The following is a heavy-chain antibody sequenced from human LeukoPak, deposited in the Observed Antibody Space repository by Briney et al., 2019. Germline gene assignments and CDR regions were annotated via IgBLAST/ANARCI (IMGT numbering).Heavy chain of an antibody. CDR3: ARSESRSSSSWLGPLSYYYYYMDV. V-gene: IGHV1-18*01. D-gene: IGHD6-6*01. J-gene: IGHJ6*03. CDR1: GYTFTSYG. Sequence: ASVKVCCKASGYTFTSYGISWVRQAPGQGLEWMGWITAYNGNTNYAQKLQGRVTMTTDTSTSTAYMELRSLRSDDTAVYYCARSESRSSSSWLGPLSYYYYYMDVWGKGTTVTVSS. CDR2: ITAYNGNT.